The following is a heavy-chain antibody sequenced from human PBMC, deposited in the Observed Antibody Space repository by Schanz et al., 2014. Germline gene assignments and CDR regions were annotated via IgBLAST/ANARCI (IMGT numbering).Heavy chain of an antibody. D-gene: IGHD6-6*01. Sequence: QVQLVQSGAEVKKPGASVKVSCKASGYSFISHAIHWVRQAPGQGLEWMGRIIPVLNIATYAQRFQGRVSITADTSTNTAYMELSSLTSEDTAVYYCARDQSPYTNSSDVRYFDYWGQGSRVTVSS. CDR2: IIPVLNIA. CDR1: GYSFISHA. V-gene: IGHV1-69*04. CDR3: ARDQSPYTNSSDVRYFDY. J-gene: IGHJ4*02.